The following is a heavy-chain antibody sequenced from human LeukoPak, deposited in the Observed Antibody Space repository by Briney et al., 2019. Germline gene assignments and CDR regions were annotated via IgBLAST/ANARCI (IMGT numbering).Heavy chain of an antibody. D-gene: IGHD3-16*02. CDR3: AREISGKYDYVWGSYRPNWFDP. V-gene: IGHV4-59*01. CDR1: GGSISSYY. J-gene: IGHJ5*02. CDR2: IYYSGST. Sequence: SETLSLTCTVSGGSISSYYWSWIRQPPGKGLEWIGYIYYSGSTNYNPSLKSRVTISVDTSKNQFSLKLSSVTAADTAVYYCAREISGKYDYVWGSYRPNWFDPWGQGTLVTVSS.